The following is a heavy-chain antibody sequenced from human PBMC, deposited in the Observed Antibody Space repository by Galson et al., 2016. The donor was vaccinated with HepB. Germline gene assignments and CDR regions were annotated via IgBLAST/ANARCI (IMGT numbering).Heavy chain of an antibody. J-gene: IGHJ6*02. CDR2: LSGSGGSR. V-gene: IGHV3-23*01. CDR3: AKDQGYGDYDYYYGMDV. D-gene: IGHD5-18*01. CDR1: GFTFRSHA. Sequence: SLRLSCAASGFTFRSHAMSWVRQAPGKGLEWVSSLSGSGGSRFYSDSVQGRFTISRDNSKNTLYLQMNSLRAEDTAVYYCAKDQGYGDYDYYYGMDVWGQGTTVTVSS.